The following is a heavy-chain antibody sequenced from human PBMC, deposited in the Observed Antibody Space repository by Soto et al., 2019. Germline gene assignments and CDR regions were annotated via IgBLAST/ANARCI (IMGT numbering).Heavy chain of an antibody. Sequence: QVQLVQSGAEVKKPGPSVKDSCKASGYTFTSYDIKGVRQATGQGLEWMGWMNPNSGNTGYAQKFQGRVATPRNTSITTAYMELSSLRSEGTAVYCCARGHGVGDWFDHWGQGTLVTVSS. D-gene: IGHD3-10*01. J-gene: IGHJ5*02. CDR3: ARGHGVGDWFDH. V-gene: IGHV1-8*01. CDR1: GYTFTSYD. CDR2: MNPNSGNT.